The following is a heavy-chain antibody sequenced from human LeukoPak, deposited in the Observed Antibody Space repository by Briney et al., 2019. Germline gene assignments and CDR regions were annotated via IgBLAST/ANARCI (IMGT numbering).Heavy chain of an antibody. J-gene: IGHJ6*04. CDR1: GFTFDDYA. V-gene: IGHV3-9*01. CDR2: ISWNSGSI. D-gene: IGHD3-10*02. CDR3: AELGITMIGGV. Sequence: GGSLRLSCAASGFTFDDYAMHWVRQAPGKGLEWVSGISWNSGSIGYADSVKGRFTISRDNAKNSLSLQMNSLRAEDTAVYYCAELGITMIGGVWGKGTTVTISS.